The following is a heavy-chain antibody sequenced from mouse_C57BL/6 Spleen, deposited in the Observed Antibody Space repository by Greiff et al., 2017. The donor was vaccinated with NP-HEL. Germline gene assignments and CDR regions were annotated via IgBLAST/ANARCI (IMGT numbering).Heavy chain of an antibody. CDR1: GYTFTSYW. D-gene: IGHD2-3*01. V-gene: IGHV1-69*01. CDR3: ASSKGAGWLPIDY. Sequence: QVQLQQPGAELVMPGASVKLSCKASGYTFTSYWMHWVKQRPGQGLEWIGEIDPSDSYTNYNQKFKGKSTLTVDKSSSTAYMQLSSLTSEDSAVYYCASSKGAGWLPIDYWGQGTTLTVSS. CDR2: IDPSDSYT. J-gene: IGHJ2*01.